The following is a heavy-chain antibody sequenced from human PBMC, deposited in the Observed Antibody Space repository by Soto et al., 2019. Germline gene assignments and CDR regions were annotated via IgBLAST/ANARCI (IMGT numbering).Heavy chain of an antibody. CDR1: GFTFSSYG. CDR3: AKDQDASKYYDFWSGFPFY. J-gene: IGHJ4*02. CDR2: ISYDGSNK. V-gene: IGHV3-30*18. D-gene: IGHD3-3*01. Sequence: LRLSCAASGFTFSSYGMHWVRQAPGKGLEWVAVISYDGSNKYYADSVKGRFTISRDNSKNTLYLQMNSLRAEDTAVYYCAKDQDASKYYDFWSGFPFYWGQGTLVTVSS.